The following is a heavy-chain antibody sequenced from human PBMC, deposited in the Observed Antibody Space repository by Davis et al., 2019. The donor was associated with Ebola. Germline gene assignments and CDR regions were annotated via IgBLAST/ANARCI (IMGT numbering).Heavy chain of an antibody. V-gene: IGHV3-30*03. CDR2: ISYDGSNK. CDR3: ARDKGDYGDSTFDY. Sequence: GGSLRLSCAASKFTLSSYWMSWVRQAPGKGLEWVAVISYDGSNKYYADSVKGRFTISRDNSKNTLYLQMNSLRAEDTAVYYCARDKGDYGDSTFDYWGQGTLVTVSS. D-gene: IGHD4-17*01. CDR1: KFTLSSYW. J-gene: IGHJ4*02.